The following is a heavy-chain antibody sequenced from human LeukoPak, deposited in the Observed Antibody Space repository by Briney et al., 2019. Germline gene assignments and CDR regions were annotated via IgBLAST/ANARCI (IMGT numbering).Heavy chain of an antibody. V-gene: IGHV1-69*06. J-gene: IGHJ5*02. CDR3: ARGFKYQLRFSQSWFDP. CDR2: IIPIFGTA. CDR1: GGTFSSYA. D-gene: IGHD2-2*01. Sequence: SVKVSCKASGGTFSSYAISWVRQAPGQGLEWMGGIIPIFGTANYAQKFQGRVTITADKSTSTAYMELSSLRSEDTAVYYCARGFKYQLRFSQSWFDPWGQGTLVTVSS.